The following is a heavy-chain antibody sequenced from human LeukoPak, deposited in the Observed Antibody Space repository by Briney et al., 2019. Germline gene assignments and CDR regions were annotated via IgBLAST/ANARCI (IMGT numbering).Heavy chain of an antibody. CDR3: ARVSLERQLWLPFDY. CDR2: ISYDGSLK. D-gene: IGHD5-18*01. Sequence: GGSLRLSCAGSGFTFSNYGIHWVRQAPGKGLEWVTAISYDGSLKYYADSVRGRFTISRDNSKNTLYLQMNSLRTDHTAVYYCARVSLERQLWLPFDYWGQGTLVTVSS. J-gene: IGHJ4*02. CDR1: GFTFSNYG. V-gene: IGHV3-30*03.